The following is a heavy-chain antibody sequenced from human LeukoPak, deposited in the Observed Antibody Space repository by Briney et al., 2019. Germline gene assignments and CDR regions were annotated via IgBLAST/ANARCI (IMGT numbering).Heavy chain of an antibody. CDR1: GGSISSYY. V-gene: IGHV4-4*09. CDR3: AKDSSWTGGRFDY. J-gene: IGHJ4*02. D-gene: IGHD6-13*01. Sequence: SETLSLTCTVSGGSISSYYWSWIRQPPGKGLEWIGYIYTSGSTNYNPSLKSRVTISVDTSKKQFSLKLSSVTAADTAVYYCAKDSSWTGGRFDYWGQGTLVTVSS. CDR2: IYTSGST.